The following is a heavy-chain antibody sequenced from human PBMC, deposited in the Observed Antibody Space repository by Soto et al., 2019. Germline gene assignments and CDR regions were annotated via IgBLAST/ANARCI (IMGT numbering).Heavy chain of an antibody. J-gene: IGHJ6*02. CDR3: ARRGDYCYGMDV. CDR2: INAGNGNT. V-gene: IGHV1-3*01. Sequence: QVQLVQSGAEVKKPGASVKVSCKASGYTFTSYAMHWVRQAPGQRLEWMGWINAGNGNTKYSQKFQGRVTITRDTSASTAYMELSSLRSEDTAVYYCARRGDYCYGMDVWGQGTTVTVSS. CDR1: GYTFTSYA.